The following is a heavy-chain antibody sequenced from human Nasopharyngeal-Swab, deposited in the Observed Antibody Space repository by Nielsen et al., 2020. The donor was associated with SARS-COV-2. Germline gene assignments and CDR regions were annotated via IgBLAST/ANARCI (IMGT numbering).Heavy chain of an antibody. V-gene: IGHV4-59*01. CDR2: IYYSGST. Sequence: WIRQPPGKGLEWIGYIYYSGSTNSNPSLKSRVTISVDTSKNQFSLKLSSVTAADTAVYYCARDNSKWEPRFWFDPWGQGTLVTVSS. CDR3: ARDNSKWEPRFWFDP. D-gene: IGHD1-26*01. J-gene: IGHJ5*02.